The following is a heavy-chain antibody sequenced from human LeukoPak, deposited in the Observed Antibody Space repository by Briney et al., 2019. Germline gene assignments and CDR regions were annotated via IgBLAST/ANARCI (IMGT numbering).Heavy chain of an antibody. V-gene: IGHV3-23*01. CDR1: GFSFITYA. Sequence: GGSLRLSCAASGFSFITYAMNWVRQAPGKGLEWVSGISGTGSAVGYADSVKGRFTVSRDTSKRTVYPHMSGLRVDDTAVYYCVKGSGTHYYFYYMDVWGKGTPVTVSS. J-gene: IGHJ6*03. CDR3: VKGSGTHYYFYYMDV. D-gene: IGHD1-26*01. CDR2: ISGTGSAV.